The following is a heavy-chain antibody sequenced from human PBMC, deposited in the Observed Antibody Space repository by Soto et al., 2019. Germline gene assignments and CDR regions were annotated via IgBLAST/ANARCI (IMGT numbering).Heavy chain of an antibody. Sequence: SETLSLTCAVYGGSFSGYYWSWIRQPPGKGLEWIGEINHSGSTNYNPSLKSRVTISVDTSKNQFSLKLSSVTAADTAVYYCARGVSDYGGNSGGPLFDYWGQGTLVTVSS. CDR3: ARGVSDYGGNSGGPLFDY. D-gene: IGHD4-17*01. CDR1: GGSFSGYY. CDR2: INHSGST. V-gene: IGHV4-34*01. J-gene: IGHJ4*02.